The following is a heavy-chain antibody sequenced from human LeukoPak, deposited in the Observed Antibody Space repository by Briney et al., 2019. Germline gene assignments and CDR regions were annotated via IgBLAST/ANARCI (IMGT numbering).Heavy chain of an antibody. Sequence: GGSLRLSCAASGFTFSSFSMNWVRQAPGKGLEWVSFISSGSSSIYYADSVRGRFTISRDNAKNSLFLQMNSLRAEDTALYFCARELNYWGQGILVTVSS. J-gene: IGHJ4*02. CDR2: ISSGSSSI. CDR1: GFTFSSFS. V-gene: IGHV3-48*01. CDR3: ARELNY.